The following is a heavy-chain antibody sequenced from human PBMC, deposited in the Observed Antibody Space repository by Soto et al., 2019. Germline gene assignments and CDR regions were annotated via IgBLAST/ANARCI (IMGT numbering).Heavy chain of an antibody. V-gene: IGHV1-69*12. CDR2: IIPIFGTA. J-gene: IGHJ5*02. Sequence: QVQLVQSGAEVKKPGSSVKVSCKASGGTFSSYAISWVRQAPGQGLEWMGGIIPIFGTANYAQKFQGRVTITADDSTRTAYMELSSLRSEDTAVYYCARGSDSDSSGYYYSWFDPWGQGTLVTVSS. D-gene: IGHD3-22*01. CDR1: GGTFSSYA. CDR3: ARGSDSDSSGYYYSWFDP.